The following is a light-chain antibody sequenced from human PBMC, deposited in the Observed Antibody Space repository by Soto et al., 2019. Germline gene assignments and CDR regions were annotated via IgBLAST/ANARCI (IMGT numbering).Light chain of an antibody. CDR3: MQALTPQST. CDR1: QSLLDPHGRSY. J-gene: IGKJ1*01. Sequence: EIVMTQSPLSLSVTPGEPASISCRSSQSLLDPHGRSYVDWYLQKPGQSPQLLIYVGSNRASGVPDRITASASGTDFTLKISRVEADDVWVYYCMQALTPQSTFGRGTTVDIK. CDR2: VGS. V-gene: IGKV2-28*01.